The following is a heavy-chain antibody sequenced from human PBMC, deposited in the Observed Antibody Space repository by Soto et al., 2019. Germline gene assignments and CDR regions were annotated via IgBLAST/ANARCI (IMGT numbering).Heavy chain of an antibody. Sequence: VGSLRLSCAASGFTFSSYAMSWVRQAPGKGLEWVSAISGSGGSTYYADSVKGRFTISRDNSKNTLYLQMNSLRAEDTAVYYCAKGSYYYDSSGLDYWGQGTLVTVSS. V-gene: IGHV3-23*01. D-gene: IGHD3-22*01. CDR3: AKGSYYYDSSGLDY. CDR1: GFTFSSYA. CDR2: ISGSGGST. J-gene: IGHJ4*02.